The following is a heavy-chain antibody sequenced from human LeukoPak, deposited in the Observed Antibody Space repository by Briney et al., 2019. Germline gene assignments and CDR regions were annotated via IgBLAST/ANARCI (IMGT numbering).Heavy chain of an antibody. D-gene: IGHD6-19*01. CDR3: ARESVAGIGQRAYYFDY. V-gene: IGHV3-30-3*01. Sequence: GGSLRLSCSPSGFTFSSYAMHWVRQAPGKGVEWVAVISYDESNIYYADSVKGRFTISRDNSKNTLYLQMNSLRAEDTAVYYCARESVAGIGQRAYYFDYWGQGTLVTVSS. CDR2: ISYDESNI. CDR1: GFTFSSYA. J-gene: IGHJ4*02.